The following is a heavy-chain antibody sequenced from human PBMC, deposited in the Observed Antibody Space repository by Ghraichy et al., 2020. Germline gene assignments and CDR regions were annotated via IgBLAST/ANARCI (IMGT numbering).Heavy chain of an antibody. V-gene: IGHV3-23*01. Sequence: VSTINNIGVTTFYADSVKGRFTISRDNSQNTPYLQMNSLRVDDTAIYFCAKDLGSQVHTWRFDLWSRGSLVTVSS. CDR2: INNIGVTT. J-gene: IGHJ2*01. CDR3: AKDLGSQVHTWRFDL. D-gene: IGHD1-1*01.